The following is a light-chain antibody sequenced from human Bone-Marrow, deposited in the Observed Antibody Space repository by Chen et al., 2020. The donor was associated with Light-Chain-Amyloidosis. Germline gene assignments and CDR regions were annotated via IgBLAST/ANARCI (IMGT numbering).Light chain of an antibody. J-gene: IGLJ1*01. CDR3: CSYAGSYTFRV. CDR2: DVN. V-gene: IGLV2-11*01. Sequence: QSALTQPRSVSGSPGQSVTISCTGTGSVVGAYNYVSWYQHHPGKAPKLMIYDVNKRPPGVPNRFSASRSGNTASLIISGLQAEDEADYYCCSYAGSYTFRVFGTGTKVTVL. CDR1: GSVVGAYNY.